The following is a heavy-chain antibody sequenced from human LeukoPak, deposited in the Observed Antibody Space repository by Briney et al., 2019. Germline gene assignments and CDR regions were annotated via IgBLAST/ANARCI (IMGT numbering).Heavy chain of an antibody. D-gene: IGHD2-2*01. CDR1: GGSISSYY. CDR2: IYTSGST. J-gene: IGHJ6*03. CDR3: ARTLLGYCSSTSCYFYYYYYMDV. V-gene: IGHV4-4*09. Sequence: SETLSLTCTVSGGSISSYYWSWIRQPPGKGLEWIGYIYTSGSTNYNPSLKSRVTISVDTSKNQFSLKLSSVTAADTAVYYCARTLLGYCSSTSCYFYYYYYMDVWGKGTTVTVSS.